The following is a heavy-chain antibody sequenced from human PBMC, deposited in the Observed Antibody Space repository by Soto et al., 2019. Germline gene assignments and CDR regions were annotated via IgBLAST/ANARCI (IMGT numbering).Heavy chain of an antibody. V-gene: IGHV4-31*03. J-gene: IGHJ3*02. D-gene: IGHD3-16*01. CDR1: GGSISSGGYY. Sequence: SETLSLTCTVSGGSISSGGYYWSWIRQHPGKGLEWIGYIYYSGSTYYNPSLKSRVTISVDTSKDQFSLKLSSVTAADTAVYYCARDTPLYGAFDIWGQGTMVTVSS. CDR3: ARDTPLYGAFDI. CDR2: IYYSGST.